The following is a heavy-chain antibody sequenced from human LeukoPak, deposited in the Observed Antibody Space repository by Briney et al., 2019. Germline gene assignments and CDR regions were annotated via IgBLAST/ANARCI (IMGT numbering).Heavy chain of an antibody. D-gene: IGHD2-15*01. CDR3: ARLSGGSP. J-gene: IGHJ5*02. Sequence: PGGSLRLSCAASGFTFSSYAMSWVRQAPGKGLEWVSTIVDTGDGTFYADSVRGRFTISRDSSKNTLYLQMNSLRADDTAIYYCARLSGGSPWGQGTLVTVSS. CDR2: IVDTGDGT. CDR1: GFTFSSYA. V-gene: IGHV3-23*01.